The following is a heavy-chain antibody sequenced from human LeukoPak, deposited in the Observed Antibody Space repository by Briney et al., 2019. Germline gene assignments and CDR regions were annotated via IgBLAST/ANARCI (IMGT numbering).Heavy chain of an antibody. Sequence: SQTPSLTCTVSGGSISSGGYYWSWIRQHPGKGLEWIGYIYYSGSTYYNPSLKSRVTISVDTSKNQFSLKLSSVTAADTAVYYCARGGEDRDRAAAGYYFDYWGQGTLVTVSS. CDR1: GGSISSGGYY. J-gene: IGHJ4*02. CDR2: IYYSGST. CDR3: ARGGEDRDRAAAGYYFDY. D-gene: IGHD6-13*01. V-gene: IGHV4-31*03.